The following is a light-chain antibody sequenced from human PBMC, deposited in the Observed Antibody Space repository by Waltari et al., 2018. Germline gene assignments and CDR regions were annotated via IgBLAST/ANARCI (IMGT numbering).Light chain of an antibody. V-gene: IGKV1-33*01. CDR2: DAS. CDR1: QDISNY. CDR3: QQYDNLPYT. J-gene: IGKJ2*01. Sequence: DIQMTQSQSSLSASVGDRVTITCQASQDISNYLNWYQQKPGKAPTPLIYDASNLETGVPSRFSGSGSGTDFTFTISSLQPEDIATYYCQQYDNLPYTFGQGTKLEIK.